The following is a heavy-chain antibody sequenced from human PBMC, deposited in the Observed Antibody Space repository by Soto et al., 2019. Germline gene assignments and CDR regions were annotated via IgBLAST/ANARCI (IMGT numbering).Heavy chain of an antibody. CDR1: GFSFSTYA. Sequence: QEQLVESGGGVVQPGTSLRLSCTASGFSFSTYAMYWVRQAPGKGLEWVAIISYDGSNAQYADSVKGRFTVARDNSKNTPYLQMHSLTAEDTAVYYCARDGGGFGELLLNSYDAFDLWGQGKLVTVSS. CDR3: ARDGGGFGELLLNSYDAFDL. D-gene: IGHD3-10*01. V-gene: IGHV3-30*04. CDR2: ISYDGSNA. J-gene: IGHJ3*01.